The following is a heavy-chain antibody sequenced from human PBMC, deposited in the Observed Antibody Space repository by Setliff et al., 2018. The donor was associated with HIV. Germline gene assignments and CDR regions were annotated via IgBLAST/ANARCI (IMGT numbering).Heavy chain of an antibody. D-gene: IGHD4-4*01. CDR1: GFTLRSYG. J-gene: IGHJ6*02. Sequence: GGSLRLSCAASGFTLRSYGMHWVRQAPGKGLEWVANIKEDGTTKNYVDLVKGRFTISRDNAENSLYLQMNSLRAEDTAVYYCVRQSVAVTYGMDVWGQGTTVTVSS. CDR2: IKEDGTTK. CDR3: VRQSVAVTYGMDV. V-gene: IGHV3-7*01.